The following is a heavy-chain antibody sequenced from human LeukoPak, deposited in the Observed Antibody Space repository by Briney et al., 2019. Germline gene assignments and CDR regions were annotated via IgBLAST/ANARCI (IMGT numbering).Heavy chain of an antibody. CDR3: ARDHSHWTYAPAF. CDR2: ISASNSTT. D-gene: IGHD1-1*01. CDR1: GYTFTRYG. V-gene: IGHV1-18*01. J-gene: IGHJ4*02. Sequence: ASVRVSCRASGYTFTRYGVRWVRQAPGQGLQWRGGISASNSTTNYAQKYRRRVPMSTDTPPTTVYMDVRSLTSDDTAVYYCARDHSHWTYAPAFWGQGTLVIVSS.